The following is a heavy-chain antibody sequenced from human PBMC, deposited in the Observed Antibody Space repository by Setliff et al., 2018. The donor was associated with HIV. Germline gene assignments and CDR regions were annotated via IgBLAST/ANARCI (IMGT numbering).Heavy chain of an antibody. J-gene: IGHJ4*02. Sequence: SETLSLTCAVSGYSISSGYYWGWIRQPPGKGLEWIGSIYYTGTTYYNPSLKSRVTISVDTSKRQFSLNLSSVTAADTAVYFCARGIGLRPFDAWGQGTLVTVSS. CDR2: IYYTGTT. CDR3: ARGIGLRPFDA. V-gene: IGHV4-38-2*01. CDR1: GYSISSGYY. D-gene: IGHD4-17*01.